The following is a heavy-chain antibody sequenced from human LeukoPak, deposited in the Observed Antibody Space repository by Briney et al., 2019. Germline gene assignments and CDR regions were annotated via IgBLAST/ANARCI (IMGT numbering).Heavy chain of an antibody. CDR3: ARGVAYYYGSGSLY. D-gene: IGHD3-10*01. CDR1: GFTFSSYW. J-gene: IGHJ4*02. V-gene: IGHV3-74*01. Sequence: PGGSLRLSXAASGFTFSSYWMHWVRQSPGKGLVWLSRINSDGSSTSYADSVKGRFTISRDNAKNTLYLQMNGLRAEDTAVYYCARGVAYYYGSGSLYWGQGTLVTVSS. CDR2: INSDGSST.